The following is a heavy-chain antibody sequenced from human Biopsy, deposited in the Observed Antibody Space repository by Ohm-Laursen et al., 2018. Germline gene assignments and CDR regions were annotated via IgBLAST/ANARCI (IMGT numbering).Heavy chain of an antibody. CDR3: ARRGSGGRSFDY. CDR1: GDSINSSY. CDR2: ISNSGNT. Sequence: SDTLSLTCTVSGDSINSSYWSWIQQPPGKGLEWIGFISNSGNTNYNPSLKSRVTISVDTSKNQISLKLDSVTVADTAVFYCARRGSGGRSFDYWGQGSLVTVSS. V-gene: IGHV4-59*08. D-gene: IGHD2-15*01. J-gene: IGHJ4*02.